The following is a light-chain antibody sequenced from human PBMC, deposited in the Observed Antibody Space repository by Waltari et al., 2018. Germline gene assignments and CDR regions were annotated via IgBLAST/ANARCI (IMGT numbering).Light chain of an antibody. J-gene: IGKJ5*01. CDR1: QSVDKN. Sequence: DIFLTQSPVTLSLSPGERATLSCRASQSVDKNLAWYRQKPGRAPRLLRYEASKRATGIPARFSGRGSGTDFTLTISSLEPDDFAVYYCQQREYWPITFGQGTRLDIK. CDR3: QQREYWPIT. CDR2: EAS. V-gene: IGKV3-11*01.